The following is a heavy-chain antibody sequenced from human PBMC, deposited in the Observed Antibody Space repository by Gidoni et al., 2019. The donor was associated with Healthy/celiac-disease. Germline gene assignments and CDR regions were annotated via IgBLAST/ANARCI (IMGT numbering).Heavy chain of an antibody. V-gene: IGHV4-39*01. Sequence: QLQLQESGPGLVKPSATLSLTCTVSGGSISSSSYYWGWIRQPPGKGLEWIGSIYYSGSTYYHPSLKSRVTISVDTSKNQFSLKLSSVTAADTAVYYCARVWSGYYTWFDPWGQGTLVTVSS. D-gene: IGHD3-3*01. J-gene: IGHJ5*02. CDR3: ARVWSGYYTWFDP. CDR2: IYYSGST. CDR1: GGSISSSSYY.